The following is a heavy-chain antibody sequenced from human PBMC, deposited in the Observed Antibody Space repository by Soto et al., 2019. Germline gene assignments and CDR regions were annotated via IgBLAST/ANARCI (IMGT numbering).Heavy chain of an antibody. CDR3: AHRRGGYNWNDGDFDY. V-gene: IGHV2-5*02. Sequence: QITLKEFGPTLVTPTQTLTLTCAFSGFSLSTSGVGVGWIRQPPGKALECLALIYWDDDKRYNPSLRNRLAISKDTSKNQVVLTMTNVDPLDTATYYCAHRRGGYNWNDGDFDYWGQGTLVTVSS. D-gene: IGHD1-20*01. CDR2: IYWDDDK. J-gene: IGHJ4*02. CDR1: GFSLSTSGVG.